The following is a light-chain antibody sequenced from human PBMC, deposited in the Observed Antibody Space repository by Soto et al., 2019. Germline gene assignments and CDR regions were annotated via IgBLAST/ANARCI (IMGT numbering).Light chain of an antibody. Sequence: QSALTQPPSASGSPGQSVTISCTGNSNDVGHSSFISWYQQHPGKGPKLIIYEVSKRPSGVPDRFSGSKSGNTASLSVSGLQDEDEADYVCNAQADDGKHVFGTGTQLTVL. V-gene: IGLV2-8*01. J-gene: IGLJ1*01. CDR3: NAQADDGKHV. CDR2: EVS. CDR1: SNDVGHSSF.